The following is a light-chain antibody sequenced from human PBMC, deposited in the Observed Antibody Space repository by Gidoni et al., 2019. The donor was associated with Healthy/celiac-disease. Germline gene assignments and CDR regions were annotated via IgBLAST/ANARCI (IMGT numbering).Light chain of an antibody. CDR3: QQYNNWPQS. J-gene: IGKJ1*01. V-gene: IGKV3-15*01. Sequence: ELVMPQSPATLSVSPGERATRSCRASQSVSSNLAWYQQKPGQAPRLLIDGASTRATGIPARFSGSGSGTEFTLTISSLQSEDLAVYYCQQYNNWPQSFGQGTKVEIK. CDR1: QSVSSN. CDR2: GAS.